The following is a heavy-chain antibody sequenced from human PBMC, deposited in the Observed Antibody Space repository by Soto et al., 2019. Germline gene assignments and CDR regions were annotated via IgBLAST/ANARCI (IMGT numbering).Heavy chain of an antibody. Sequence: PGGSLRLSCAASGFTFSSHWMSWVRQAPGKGLEWVANIHQEGSEKYYVDSVKGRFTISRDNAKNSMYLQMNSLRAEDSAVYYCARFYYDSSGYLPSPYYYYYGMDVWGQGTTVTVSS. D-gene: IGHD3-22*01. V-gene: IGHV3-7*04. CDR1: GFTFSSHW. J-gene: IGHJ6*02. CDR3: ARFYYDSSGYLPSPYYYYYGMDV. CDR2: IHQEGSEK.